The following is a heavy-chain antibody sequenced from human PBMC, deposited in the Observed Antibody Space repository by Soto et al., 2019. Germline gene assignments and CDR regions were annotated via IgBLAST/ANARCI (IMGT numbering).Heavy chain of an antibody. D-gene: IGHD5-12*01. CDR1: GGSFSGNY. CDR2: IYHSGSI. Sequence: QVQLQQWGAGLLKPSETLSLTCAVYGGSFSGNYWSWIRQPPGQGLEWIGEIYHSGSINYNPSLESRVTISVDTSKNQFSLKLSSLTAADTAVYSCAARLHSAYDSGGYYWGQGSLVTVSS. J-gene: IGHJ4*02. V-gene: IGHV4-34*01. CDR3: AARLHSAYDSGGYY.